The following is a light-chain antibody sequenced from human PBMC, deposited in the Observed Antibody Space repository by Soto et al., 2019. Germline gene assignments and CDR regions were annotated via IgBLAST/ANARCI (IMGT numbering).Light chain of an antibody. J-gene: IGLJ3*02. CDR3: QTWGTGIVV. Sequence: QLVLTQSPSASASPGASVKLTCTLSSGHSSNAVAWHQQQPEKGPRYLMNLNSNGSHSKGDGIPDRFSGSSSGAERYLTISRLQSEDEADYYCQTWGTGIVVFGGGTKVTVL. V-gene: IGLV4-69*02. CDR1: SGHSSNA. CDR2: LNSNGSH.